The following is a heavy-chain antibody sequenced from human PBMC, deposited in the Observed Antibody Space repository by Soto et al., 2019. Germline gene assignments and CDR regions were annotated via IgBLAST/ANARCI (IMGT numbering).Heavy chain of an antibody. Sequence: QVQLVQSGAEVKKPGSSVKVSCKASGGTFSSYAISWVRQAPGQGLEWMGGIIPIFGTANYAQKFQGRVTITADESTSTAYMELSSLSSEDTAVYYCARDRPIGRDIAAPFDPWGQGTLVTVSS. CDR1: GGTFSSYA. CDR2: IIPIFGTA. D-gene: IGHD6-13*01. V-gene: IGHV1-69*01. J-gene: IGHJ5*02. CDR3: ARDRPIGRDIAAPFDP.